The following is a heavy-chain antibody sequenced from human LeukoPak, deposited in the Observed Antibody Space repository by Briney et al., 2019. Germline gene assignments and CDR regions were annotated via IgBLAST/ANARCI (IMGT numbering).Heavy chain of an antibody. J-gene: IGHJ4*02. Sequence: PSETLSLTCTVSGGSLSSSPYYWGWIRQPPGKGLEWIGNIYYSGSTYYNPPLKTRVTISVDTSKNQFSLKLTSVTAADTAVYYCARHASVDGNWPRPLDYWGQGSLVTVSS. V-gene: IGHV4-39*01. CDR3: ARHASVDGNWPRPLDY. CDR1: GGSLSSSPYY. D-gene: IGHD6-19*01. CDR2: IYYSGST.